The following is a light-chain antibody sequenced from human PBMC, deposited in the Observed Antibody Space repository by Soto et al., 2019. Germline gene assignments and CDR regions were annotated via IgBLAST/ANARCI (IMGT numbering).Light chain of an antibody. CDR3: QQRSNWPT. CDR2: DAS. Sequence: ETVLTQSPATLSLSPGERATLSCRASQSVSSYLAWYQQKPGQAPRLLIYDASNRATGIPARFSGSGSGTDFTLTISSLEAEDFAVYYCQQRSNWPTFGQGTKVDIK. CDR1: QSVSSY. J-gene: IGKJ1*01. V-gene: IGKV3-11*01.